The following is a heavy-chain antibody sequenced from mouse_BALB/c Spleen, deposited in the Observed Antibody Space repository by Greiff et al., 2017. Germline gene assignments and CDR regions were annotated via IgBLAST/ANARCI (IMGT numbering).Heavy chain of an antibody. CDR3: ARDSSGYGGKDYYAMDY. CDR1: GYSFTGYT. Sequence: EVQLQQSGPELVKPGASMKISCKASGYSFTGYTMNWVKQSHGKNLEWIGLINPYNGGTSYNQKFKGKATLTVDKSSSTAYMELLSLTSEDSAVYYCARDSSGYGGKDYYAMDYWGQGTSVTVSS. D-gene: IGHD3-2*01. CDR2: INPYNGGT. J-gene: IGHJ4*01. V-gene: IGHV1-18*01.